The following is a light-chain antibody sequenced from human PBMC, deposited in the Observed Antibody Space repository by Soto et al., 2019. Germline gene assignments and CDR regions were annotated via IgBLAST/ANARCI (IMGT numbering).Light chain of an antibody. CDR1: INDVGGYNY. J-gene: IGLJ1*01. Sequence: QSALTQPPSASGSPGQSVTISCAGTINDVGGYNYVSWYQQHPGKVPQLMIYQVTKRPSGVPVRFSASKSDTTASLTISGLQAEDEGDYYCMSYAGGNRFVFGTGTKLTVL. CDR2: QVT. V-gene: IGLV2-8*01. CDR3: MSYAGGNRFV.